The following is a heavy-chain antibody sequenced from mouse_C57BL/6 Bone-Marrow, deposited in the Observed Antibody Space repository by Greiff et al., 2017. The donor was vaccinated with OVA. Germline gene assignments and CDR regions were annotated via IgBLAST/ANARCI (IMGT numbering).Heavy chain of an antibody. D-gene: IGHD5-5*01. J-gene: IGHJ2*01. CDR1: GFTFSDYY. CDR3: ARKDYLYFDY. CDR2: INYDGSST. Sequence: EVQVVESEGGLVQPGSSMKLSCTASGFTFSDYYMAWVRQVPEKGLEWVANINYDGSSTYYLDSLKSRFIISRDNAKNILYLQMSSLKSEDTATYYCARKDYLYFDYWGQGTTLTVSS. V-gene: IGHV5-16*01.